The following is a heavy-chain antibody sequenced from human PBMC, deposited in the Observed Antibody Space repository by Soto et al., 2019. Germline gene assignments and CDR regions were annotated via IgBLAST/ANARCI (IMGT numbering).Heavy chain of an antibody. CDR3: VRVVAIPGYPDN. J-gene: IGHJ4*02. Sequence: QVQLVQSDAEVRQPASSVRVSCKTSGGTFSSYAISWVRQAPGQGLEWMGGIVPIVDTSTYAQKFQGRVTITADESTSTVYMELRSLRSDDTAVYYCVRVVAIPGYPDNWGQGTLVTVSS. CDR2: IVPIVDTS. V-gene: IGHV1-69*12. CDR1: GGTFSSYA. D-gene: IGHD5-12*01.